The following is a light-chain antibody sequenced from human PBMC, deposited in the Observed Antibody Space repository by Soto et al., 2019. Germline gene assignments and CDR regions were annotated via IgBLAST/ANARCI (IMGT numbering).Light chain of an antibody. Sequence: QSVLTQPPSVSGAPGQRVTISCTGSNSNIGAGFDVHWYQQFPGTAPKLLIYRNNQRPSGVPDRFSGSKSGTSASLAITGLQAGDEADYYCQSFWVFGGGTKRTVL. CDR1: NSNIGAGFD. J-gene: IGLJ2*01. V-gene: IGLV1-40*01. CDR2: RNN. CDR3: QSFWV.